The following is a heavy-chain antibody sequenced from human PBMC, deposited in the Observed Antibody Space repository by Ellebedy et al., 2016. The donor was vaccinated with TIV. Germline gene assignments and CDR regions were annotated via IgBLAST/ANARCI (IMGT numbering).Heavy chain of an antibody. CDR2: IRSKANSYAT. D-gene: IGHD6-13*01. Sequence: GGSLRLSCAASGITFSGSAMHWVRQASGKGLEWVGRIRSKANSYATTYAASGKGRFTISRDDSKNTAYLQMNSLKTEDTAVYYCTRTSSSWYLAAFDIWGQGTMVTVSS. V-gene: IGHV3-73*01. CDR3: TRTSSSWYLAAFDI. CDR1: GITFSGSA. J-gene: IGHJ3*02.